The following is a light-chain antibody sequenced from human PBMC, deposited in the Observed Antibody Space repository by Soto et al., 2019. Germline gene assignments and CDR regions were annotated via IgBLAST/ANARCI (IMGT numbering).Light chain of an antibody. CDR2: EVT. V-gene: IGLV2-14*01. CDR3: SSYARTSTYV. Sequence: QSVLTQPASVSGSPGQSITISCTGTSNDIGAYNYVSWYQQHPGKAPKLMIYEVTERPSGVSNRFSGSKSDITASLTISGLQAEDEADYYCSSYARTSTYVFGTGTKATVL. CDR1: SNDIGAYNY. J-gene: IGLJ1*01.